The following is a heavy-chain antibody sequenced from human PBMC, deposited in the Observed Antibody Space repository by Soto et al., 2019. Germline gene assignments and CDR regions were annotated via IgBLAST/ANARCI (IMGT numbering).Heavy chain of an antibody. CDR2: IYSSGST. Sequence: SETLSLTCTVSGGSISTYYWSWIRQPPGKGLEWIAYIYSSGSTNYNPSLKSRVTISVDTSKNQFSLKLSSLTAADTAVYYCARITRSPNSGYFDYWGQGVLVTVS. CDR1: GGSISTYY. J-gene: IGHJ4*02. CDR3: ARITRSPNSGYFDY. D-gene: IGHD7-27*01. V-gene: IGHV4-59*01.